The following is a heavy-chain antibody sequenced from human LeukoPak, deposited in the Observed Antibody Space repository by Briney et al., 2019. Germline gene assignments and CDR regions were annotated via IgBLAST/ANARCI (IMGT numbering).Heavy chain of an antibody. J-gene: IGHJ6*02. Sequence: PSETLSLTCAVYGGSFSGYYWSWIRQPPGKGLEWIGEINHSGSTNYNPSLKSRVTISVDTSKNQFSLKLSSVTAADTAVYYCARQRGDYYYYYGMDVWGQGTTVTVSS. CDR2: INHSGST. CDR1: GGSFSGYY. CDR3: ARQRGDYYYYYGMDV. D-gene: IGHD2-21*02. V-gene: IGHV4-34*01.